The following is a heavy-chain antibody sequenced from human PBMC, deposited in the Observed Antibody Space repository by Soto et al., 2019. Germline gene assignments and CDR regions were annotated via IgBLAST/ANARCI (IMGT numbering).Heavy chain of an antibody. Sequence: SETLSLTCAVSGGSISSGGYSWSCIRQPPGKGLEWIGYIYHSGSTYYNPSLKSRVTISVDRSKNQFSLKLSSVTAADTAVYYCARVVVAAGIADYWGQGTLVTVSS. J-gene: IGHJ4*02. CDR3: ARVVVAAGIADY. D-gene: IGHD2-15*01. CDR2: IYHSGST. CDR1: GGSISSGGYS. V-gene: IGHV4-30-2*01.